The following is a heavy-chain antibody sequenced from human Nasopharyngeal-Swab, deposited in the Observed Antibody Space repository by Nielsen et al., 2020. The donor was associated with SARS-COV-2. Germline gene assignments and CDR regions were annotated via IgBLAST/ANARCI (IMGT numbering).Heavy chain of an antibody. J-gene: IGHJ4*02. CDR3: ARVLSGSSAFDY. V-gene: IGHV3-53*01. CDR1: GFTVSSNY. D-gene: IGHD1-26*01. CDR2: IYSGGST. Sequence: GSLRLSCAASGFTVSSNYMSWVRQAPGKGLEWVSVIYSGGSTYYADSVKGRFTISRDNSKNTLYLQMNSLRAEDTAVYYCARVLSGSSAFDYWGQGTLVTVSS.